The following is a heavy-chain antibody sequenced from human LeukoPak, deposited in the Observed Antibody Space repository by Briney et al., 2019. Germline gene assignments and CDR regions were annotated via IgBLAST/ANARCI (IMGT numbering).Heavy chain of an antibody. CDR1: GFTFSSYA. CDR2: ISYDGSNK. Sequence: PGGSLRLSCAASGFTFSSYAMHWVRQAPGKGLKWVAVISYDGSNKYYADSVKGRFTISRDNSKNTLYLQMNSLRAEDTAVYYCARGPLYSSSWSWGTNWFDPWGQGTLVTVSS. CDR3: ARGPLYSSSWSWGTNWFDP. V-gene: IGHV3-30-3*01. D-gene: IGHD6-13*01. J-gene: IGHJ5*02.